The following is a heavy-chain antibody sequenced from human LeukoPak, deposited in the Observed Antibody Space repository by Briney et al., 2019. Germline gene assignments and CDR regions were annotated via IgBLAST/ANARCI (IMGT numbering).Heavy chain of an antibody. V-gene: IGHV4-39*01. CDR3: ASKRAMVNAFDI. J-gene: IGHJ3*02. CDR2: IYYSGST. D-gene: IGHD5-18*01. Sequence: SGTLSLTCTVSGGSISSSSYYWGWIRQPPGKGLEWIGSIYYSGSTYYNPSLKSRVTISVDTSKNQFSLKLSSVTAADTAVYYCASKRAMVNAFDIWGQGTMVTVSS. CDR1: GGSISSSSYY.